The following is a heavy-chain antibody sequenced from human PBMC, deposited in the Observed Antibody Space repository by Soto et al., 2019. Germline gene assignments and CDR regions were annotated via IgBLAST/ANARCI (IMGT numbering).Heavy chain of an antibody. Sequence: ASVKVSCKASGYTFTDSAIHWVRQAPGQSLEFLGWIAPGNGNTKYSQKFQGRVTITRXTXXTXXXMXVXXLRXEXTAVYYCAKGSRMWTPDYWGQGTLVTVSS. D-gene: IGHD2-21*01. CDR1: GYTFTDSA. CDR2: IAPGNGNT. CDR3: AKGSRMWTPDY. J-gene: IGHJ4*02. V-gene: IGHV1-3*01.